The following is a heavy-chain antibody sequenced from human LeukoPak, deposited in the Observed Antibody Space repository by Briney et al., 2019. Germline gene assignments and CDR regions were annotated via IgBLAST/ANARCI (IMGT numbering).Heavy chain of an antibody. CDR2: ISYDGGTI. J-gene: IGHJ4*02. D-gene: IGHD1-26*01. V-gene: IGHV3-11*04. CDR1: GFTFSDYY. Sequence: GGSLRLSCAASGFTFSDYYISWIRLAPGKGPEWVSYISYDGGTIHYADSVKGRFTISRDNAKNSVYLQMDSLRDDDTGVYYCARAVKWDYWGRGTLVTVSS. CDR3: ARAVKWDY.